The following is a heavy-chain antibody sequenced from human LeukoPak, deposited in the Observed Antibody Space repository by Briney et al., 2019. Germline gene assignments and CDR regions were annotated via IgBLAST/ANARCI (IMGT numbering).Heavy chain of an antibody. CDR2: MNPNSGNT. D-gene: IGHD3-10*01. J-gene: IGHJ5*02. Sequence: ASVKVSCKASGYTFTSYGISWVRQAPGQGLEWMGWMNPNSGNTGYAQKFQGRVTMTRNTSISTAYMELSSLRSEDTAVYYCARGLLLWFGELSNPYNWFDPWGQGTLVTVSS. V-gene: IGHV1-8*02. CDR3: ARGLLLWFGELSNPYNWFDP. CDR1: GYTFTSYG.